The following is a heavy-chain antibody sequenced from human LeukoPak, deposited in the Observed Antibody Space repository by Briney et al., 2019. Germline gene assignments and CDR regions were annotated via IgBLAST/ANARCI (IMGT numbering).Heavy chain of an antibody. CDR1: GGSISSTNYY. CDR3: ARHLYVSGLHRIDY. V-gene: IGHV4-39*01. Sequence: SETLSLTCSVSGGSISSTNYYWGWIRQPPGKGLEWIGSIYYSGSTYYNPSLKSRVTISVDTSKNQFSLKLSSVTAADTAVYHCARHLYVSGLHRIDYWGQGTLVTVSS. D-gene: IGHD6-19*01. J-gene: IGHJ4*02. CDR2: IYYSGST.